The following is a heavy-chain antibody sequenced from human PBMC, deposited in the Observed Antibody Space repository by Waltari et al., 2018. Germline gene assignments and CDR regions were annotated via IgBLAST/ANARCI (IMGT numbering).Heavy chain of an antibody. CDR3: ARAGAPGIAVAGTPLSWYFDL. D-gene: IGHD6-19*01. V-gene: IGHV4-61*09. CDR1: GGSISSGSYY. J-gene: IGHJ2*01. Sequence: QVQLQESGPGLVKPSQTLSLTCTVSGGSISSGSYYWSWIRQPAGKGLAWIGYIYTRGSTNYTPSLKRRVPISVDTSKTQFSLKLSSVTAADTAVYYCARAGAPGIAVAGTPLSWYFDLWGRGTLVTVSS. CDR2: IYTRGST.